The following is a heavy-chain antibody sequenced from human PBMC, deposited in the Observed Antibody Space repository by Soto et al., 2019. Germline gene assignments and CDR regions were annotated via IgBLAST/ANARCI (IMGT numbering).Heavy chain of an antibody. J-gene: IGHJ3*02. Sequence: QVQLQESGPGLVKPSETLSLTCTVSGGSISTYYWNWIRQSAGKGLEWIGRVYISGSTNYHPSLKSRVAMSVDTSNNQFSLKVTSVTAADTAVYYYARGGRDGFDIWGQGTMVTVSS. CDR1: GGSISTYY. CDR2: VYISGST. CDR3: ARGGRDGFDI. V-gene: IGHV4-4*07.